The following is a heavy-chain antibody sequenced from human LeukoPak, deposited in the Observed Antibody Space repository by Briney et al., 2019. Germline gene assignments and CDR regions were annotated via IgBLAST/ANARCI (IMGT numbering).Heavy chain of an antibody. Sequence: SETLPLTCSVSGGSIINFYWSWISQPPGKGLEWIGYVSYNGTTNYNPSLKSRVTISVDTSNIQFSLRLASVTAADTGFYYCPRVPRGRLGATPFFDSWGQGTLVTVSS. D-gene: IGHD1-26*01. J-gene: IGHJ4*02. V-gene: IGHV4-59*01. CDR1: GGSIINFY. CDR2: VSYNGTT. CDR3: PRVPRGRLGATPFFDS.